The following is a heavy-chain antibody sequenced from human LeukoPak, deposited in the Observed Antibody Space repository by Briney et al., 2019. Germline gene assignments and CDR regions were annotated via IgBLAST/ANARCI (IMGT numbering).Heavy chain of an antibody. J-gene: IGHJ6*02. CDR2: FSLDTDRI. V-gene: IGHV3-9*01. CDR3: TKDITPGGADV. Sequence: GRSLRLSCVASGLTLDRYAMHWVRQGPGKGLEWVAGFSLDTDRIDYADSVRDRFTVSKDDAKKTLYLQMNNLRTEDTALYYCTKDITPGGADVWGQGTTVTVSS. D-gene: IGHD3-10*01. CDR1: GLTLDRYA.